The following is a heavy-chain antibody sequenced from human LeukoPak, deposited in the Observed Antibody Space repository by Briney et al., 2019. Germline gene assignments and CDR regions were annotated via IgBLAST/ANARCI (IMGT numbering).Heavy chain of an antibody. D-gene: IGHD6-19*01. CDR1: GGSISSYY. V-gene: IGHV4-59*01. CDR3: ARGGLSSGWYG. J-gene: IGHJ4*02. CDR2: SYYSGST. Sequence: SETLSLTCTVSGGSISSYYWSWIRQPPRKGLEWIGYSYYSGSTNYNPSLKSRVTISLDTSKNQFSLKLNSLTAADTAVYYCARGGLSSGWYGWGQGTLVTVSS.